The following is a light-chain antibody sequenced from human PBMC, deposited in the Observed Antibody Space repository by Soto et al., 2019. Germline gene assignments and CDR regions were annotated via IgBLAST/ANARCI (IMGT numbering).Light chain of an antibody. Sequence: EKVMTQSPATLSVSPGERATLSCRASQSGSNNLAWYQQKPGQTPRLLIYDASTRATGIPARFSGSGSETEFTLTISSLQSEDFAVYFCQQYNIWPVTFGQGTRLEIK. CDR2: DAS. CDR3: QQYNIWPVT. V-gene: IGKV3-15*01. CDR1: QSGSNN. J-gene: IGKJ5*01.